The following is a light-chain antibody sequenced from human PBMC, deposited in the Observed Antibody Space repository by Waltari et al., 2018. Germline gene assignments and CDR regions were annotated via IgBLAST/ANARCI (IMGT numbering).Light chain of an antibody. J-gene: IGLJ1*01. V-gene: IGLV2-14*03. Sequence: QSALSQPASVSGSPGQSIPISCTGTNNDLPDSNSVSWYQQRPGKAPRLMIFDVTNRPSGISDRFSGSKSGNTASLTISGLQADDEADYYCSSYTSDNILLFGSGTEVTVL. CDR1: NNDLPDSNS. CDR3: SSYTSDNILL. CDR2: DVT.